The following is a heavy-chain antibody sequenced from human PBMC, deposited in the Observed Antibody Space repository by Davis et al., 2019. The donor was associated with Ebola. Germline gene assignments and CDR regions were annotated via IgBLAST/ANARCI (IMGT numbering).Heavy chain of an antibody. Sequence: GESLKISYGGSGFTFSDHYMDWVRQAAGKGLEWVGRIRNTANSYTTEYAASVKGRFTISRDDSRNSVYLQLNSLNTDDTAVYFCVRVGLSAWLADWGQGTLVTVSS. V-gene: IGHV3-72*01. J-gene: IGHJ4*02. CDR2: IRNTANSYTT. D-gene: IGHD6-19*01. CDR3: VRVGLSAWLAD. CDR1: GFTFSDHY.